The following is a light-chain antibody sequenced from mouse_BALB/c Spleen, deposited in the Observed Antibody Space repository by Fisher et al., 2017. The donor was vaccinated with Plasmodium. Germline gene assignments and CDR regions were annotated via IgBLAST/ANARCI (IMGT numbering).Light chain of an antibody. Sequence: VLTQSPLSLPVSLGDQASISCRSSQSLVRSYGDTYLHWYLQKPGRSPKLLIYKVSTRFSGVPDRFSGSGSGTDFTLKITRVEAEDLGLYYCFQGSHVSRTFGGGTKPEIK. J-gene: IGKJ1*01. CDR1: QSLVRSYGDTY. CDR3: FQGSHVSRT. CDR2: KVS. V-gene: IGKV1-110*01.